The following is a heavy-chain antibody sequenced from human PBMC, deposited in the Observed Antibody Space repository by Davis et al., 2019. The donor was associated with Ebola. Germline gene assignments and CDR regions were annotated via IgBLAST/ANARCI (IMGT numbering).Heavy chain of an antibody. D-gene: IGHD3-22*01. CDR3: ARRYPYYYDSSGYPGEFDY. Sequence: PSETLSLTCTVSGGSISSSSYYWGWIRQPPGKGLEWIGSIYYSGSTYYNPSLKSRVTISVDTSKNQFSLKLSSVTAADTAVYYCARRYPYYYDSSGYPGEFDYWGQGTLVTVSS. V-gene: IGHV4-39*01. CDR2: IYYSGST. CDR1: GGSISSSSYY. J-gene: IGHJ4*02.